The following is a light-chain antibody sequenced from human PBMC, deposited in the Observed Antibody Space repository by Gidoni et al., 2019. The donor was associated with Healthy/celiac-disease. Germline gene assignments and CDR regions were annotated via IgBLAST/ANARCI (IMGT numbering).Light chain of an antibody. CDR3: QQYNSYST. CDR1: QSISSW. V-gene: IGKV1-5*03. CDR2: KAS. J-gene: IGKJ1*01. Sequence: DIQMTQPPSTLSASVGDRVTITCRASQSISSWLAWYQQKPGKAPKLLIYKASSLESGVPSRFSGSGSGTEFTLTLSSLQPDDFATYYCQQYNSYSTFGQGTKVEIK.